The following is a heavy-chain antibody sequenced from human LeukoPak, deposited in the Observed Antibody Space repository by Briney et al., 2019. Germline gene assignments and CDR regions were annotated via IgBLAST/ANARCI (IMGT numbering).Heavy chain of an antibody. V-gene: IGHV3-11*03. CDR1: GFALSDYY. J-gene: IGHJ4*02. D-gene: IGHD3-22*01. Sequence: GGSLRLSCAASGFALSDYYMSWIRQAPGKGLEWVSYISSSSIYTNYADSVKGRFTISRDNAKNSLYLQMNSLRTEDTALYYCAKRSYDSSGPTDWGQGTLVTVSS. CDR3: AKRSYDSSGPTD. CDR2: ISSSSIYT.